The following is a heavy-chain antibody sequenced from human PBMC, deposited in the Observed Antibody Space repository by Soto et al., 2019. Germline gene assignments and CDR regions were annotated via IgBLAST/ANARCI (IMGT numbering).Heavy chain of an antibody. CDR1: GYTLNEVA. CDR2: FDPDEAET. CDR3: TPYHGDYNFAH. V-gene: IGHV1-24*01. J-gene: IGHJ5*02. Sequence: QVQLVQSGAEVKKPGASVKVSCKVSGYTLNEVAMHWVRQAPGKGLEWLGGFDPDEAETIYAQHFQGRVTMTEDTSTDTVYMELSSLRSEDTALYFCTPYHGDYNFAHWGQGTLVTVSS. D-gene: IGHD4-17*01.